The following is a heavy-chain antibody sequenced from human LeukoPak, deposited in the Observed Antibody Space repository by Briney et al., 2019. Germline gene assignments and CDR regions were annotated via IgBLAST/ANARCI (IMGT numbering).Heavy chain of an antibody. CDR1: GYTFTNSW. D-gene: IGHD6-6*01. V-gene: IGHV5-51*01. Sequence: GESLKISCKGSGYTFTNSWIAWVGQMPGKGLEWMGIIYPGDSNTRYSPSFQGQVTVSADKSISTAYLQWSSLKASDTAMYYCAKLLGGASRPGFDYWGQGTLVTVSS. CDR3: AKLLGGASRPGFDY. J-gene: IGHJ4*02. CDR2: IYPGDSNT.